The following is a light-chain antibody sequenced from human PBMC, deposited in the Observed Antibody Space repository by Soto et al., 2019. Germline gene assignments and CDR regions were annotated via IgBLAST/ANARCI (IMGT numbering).Light chain of an antibody. J-gene: IGKJ2*01. CDR3: QQRSSWPYY. V-gene: IGKV3-11*01. CDR2: DAS. Sequence: EIVLTQSPATVSLSPGQRATLSCRASQAIRGALAWYQQKPGQAPRLLIYDASKRATGIPDRFRGSGSGTDFTLTISSLETEDFAVYYCQQRSSWPYYFGVGAKLEI. CDR1: QAIRGA.